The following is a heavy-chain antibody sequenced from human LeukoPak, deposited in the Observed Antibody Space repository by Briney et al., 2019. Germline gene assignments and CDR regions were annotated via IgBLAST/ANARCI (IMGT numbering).Heavy chain of an antibody. CDR2: ISWDSGSI. J-gene: IGHJ4*02. V-gene: IGHV3-9*01. CDR3: AKGVTYYSSSWD. D-gene: IGHD6-13*01. Sequence: GGSLRLSCAASGFTFDDYAMHWVRQAPGKGLEWVSGISWDSGSIGYADSVKGRFTISRDNAKNSLYLQMNSLRAEDTALYYCAKGVTYYSSSWDWGQGTLVTVSS. CDR1: GFTFDDYA.